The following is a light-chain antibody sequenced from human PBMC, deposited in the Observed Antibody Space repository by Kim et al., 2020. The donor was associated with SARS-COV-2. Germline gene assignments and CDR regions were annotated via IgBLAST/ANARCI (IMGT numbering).Light chain of an antibody. V-gene: IGLV3-1*01. Sequence: SYELTQPPSVSVSPGQTASITCSGHKLGDKYACWYQQKPGQSPVLVISQDSKRPSGIPERFSGSNSGNTATLTISGTQAMDGADYYCQAWDSGTWVFGGG. CDR3: QAWDSGTWV. J-gene: IGLJ3*02. CDR2: QDS. CDR1: KLGDKY.